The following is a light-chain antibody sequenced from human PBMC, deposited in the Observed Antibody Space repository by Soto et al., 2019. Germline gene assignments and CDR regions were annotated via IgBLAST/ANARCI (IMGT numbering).Light chain of an antibody. J-gene: IGLJ1*01. Sequence: QSVLTQPASVSGSPGQSIAISCTGSSSDVGIYNYVSWYQQHPGKVPKLIIYEVSNRPSGVSNRFSGSKSGNTASLTISGLQAEDEADYYCSSYTTSRPRVFGTGTNVNVL. CDR2: EVS. CDR3: SSYTTSRPRV. CDR1: SSDVGIYNY. V-gene: IGLV2-14*01.